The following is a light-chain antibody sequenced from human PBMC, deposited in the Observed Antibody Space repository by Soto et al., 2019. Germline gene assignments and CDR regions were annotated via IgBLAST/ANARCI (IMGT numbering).Light chain of an antibody. CDR2: EVS. CDR3: GSYTSTSTHV. J-gene: IGLJ1*01. CDR1: SSDVGGYNY. V-gene: IGLV2-14*01. Sequence: QSALTQPASVSGSPGQSITISCTGTSSDVGGYNYVSWYQQHPGKAPKLMIYEVSNRPSGVSNRFSGSKSGNTASLTISGLQAEDEGDYYCGSYTSTSTHVFGSGTKLTVL.